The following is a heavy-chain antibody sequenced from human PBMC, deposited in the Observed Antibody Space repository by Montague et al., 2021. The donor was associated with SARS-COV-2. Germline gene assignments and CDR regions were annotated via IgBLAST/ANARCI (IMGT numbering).Heavy chain of an antibody. Sequence: ETLSLTCTVSGGSIRNYYWSWIRQPPGRGLEWIGYIYYSGSTDYSPSLKSRVTISLDTSKNQFSLKVTSVTAADTAVYYCARGGGYYNYGLDVWDPGTTVTVSS. D-gene: IGHD3-22*01. CDR2: IYYSGST. CDR1: GGSIRNYY. CDR3: ARGGGYYNYGLDV. V-gene: IGHV4-59*01. J-gene: IGHJ6*02.